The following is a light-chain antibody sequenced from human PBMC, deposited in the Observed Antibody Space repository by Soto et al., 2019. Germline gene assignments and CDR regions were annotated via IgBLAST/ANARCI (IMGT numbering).Light chain of an antibody. CDR3: MQGTHWPIT. V-gene: IGKV2-30*02. CDR1: QMLVHSDGNTY. CDR2: KVS. Sequence: DVVMTQSPPSRPVTLVHPASISFRSSQMLVHSDGNTYLIWFQQRPGQSPRRLIYKVSNRDSGVPDRFSGSGSGTDFALKISRVEAEDVGVYYCMQGTHWPITFGQGTRLEIK. J-gene: IGKJ5*01.